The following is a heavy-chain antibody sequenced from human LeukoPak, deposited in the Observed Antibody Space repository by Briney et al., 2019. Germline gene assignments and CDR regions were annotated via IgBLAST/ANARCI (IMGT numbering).Heavy chain of an antibody. CDR2: IKSKTDGGTT. V-gene: IGHV3-15*01. D-gene: IGHD5-12*01. J-gene: IGHJ4*02. CDR3: TTLRGYSGYYGDY. Sequence: GGSLRLSCAASGFTFSNAWMSWVRQAPGKGLEWVGRIKSKTDGGTTDYAAPVKGRFTISRDDSKNTLYLQMNSLKTEDTAVYYCTTLRGYSGYYGDYWGQGTLVTVSS. CDR1: GFTFSNAW.